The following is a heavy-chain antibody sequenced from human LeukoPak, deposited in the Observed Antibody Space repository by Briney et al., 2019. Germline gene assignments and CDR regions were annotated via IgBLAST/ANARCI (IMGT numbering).Heavy chain of an antibody. D-gene: IGHD3-22*01. CDR3: ARDAPQELKVDDRVNGNAFDI. V-gene: IGHV3-66*01. CDR2: IYSGGST. CDR1: GFTVSSNY. J-gene: IGHJ3*02. Sequence: LAGGSLRLSCAASGFTVSSNYMSWVRQAPGKGLEWVSLIYSGGSTYYADSVKGRFTISRDNAKNSLYLQMNSLRAEDTAVYYCARDAPQELKVDDRVNGNAFDIWGQGTMVTVSS.